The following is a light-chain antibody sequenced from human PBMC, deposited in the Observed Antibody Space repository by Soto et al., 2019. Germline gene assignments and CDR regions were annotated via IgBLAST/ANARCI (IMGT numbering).Light chain of an antibody. CDR2: GAS. Sequence: EVVMTQSPAILSVSPEDTATLSCRANQSVDSNLAWYQQNPGKAPRLLTSGASARATAIPARFCGSGSGTEFTLTISSLQSEDCAVYYCQQYNNWPRTFCQGTKVDIK. J-gene: IGKJ1*01. CDR3: QQYNNWPRT. V-gene: IGKV3-15*01. CDR1: QSVDSN.